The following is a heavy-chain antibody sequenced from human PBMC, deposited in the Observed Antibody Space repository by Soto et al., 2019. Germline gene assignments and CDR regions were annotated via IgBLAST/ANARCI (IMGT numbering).Heavy chain of an antibody. D-gene: IGHD3-22*01. CDR2: INHSGTT. V-gene: IGHV4-34*01. CDR1: GGSFSGHY. J-gene: IGHJ4*02. Sequence: ETLSLTCAVYGGSFSGHYWSWLRQSPGKGLEWIGEINHSGTTNYNSSLKSRVITSVDTSKNQFSLKLSSVTAADTAVYYCARGISMIAVVQTDPPDAPDRYYFDSWGLGTLVTVSS. CDR3: ARGISMIAVVQTDPPDAPDRYYFDS.